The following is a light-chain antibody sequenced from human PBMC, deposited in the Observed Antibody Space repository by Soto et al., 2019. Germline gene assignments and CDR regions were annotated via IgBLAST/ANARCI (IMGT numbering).Light chain of an antibody. Sequence: QSALTQPASVSGSPGQSITISCTGPSIDVGSYNLVSWYQQHPGKAPKLMIYEGSKRPSGVSNRFSGSKSGNTASLTISGLQAEDEADYYCCSYAGSSTFEVFGGGTKLTVL. CDR1: SIDVGSYNL. CDR2: EGS. J-gene: IGLJ2*01. V-gene: IGLV2-23*03. CDR3: CSYAGSSTFEV.